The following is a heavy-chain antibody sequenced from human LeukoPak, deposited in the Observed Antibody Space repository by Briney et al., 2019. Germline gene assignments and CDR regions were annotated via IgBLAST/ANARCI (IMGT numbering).Heavy chain of an antibody. V-gene: IGHV3-64*02. CDR1: GLTFSNYA. J-gene: IGHJ4*02. D-gene: IGHD5-18*01. CDR2: IGGNGDTS. Sequence: GGSLRLSCAAPGLTFSNYAMHWVRQARGKGLEYVSAIGGNGDTSYYADSVKGRFTISRDNSKNTVYLQMGSLRTEDMAVYYCATRHEYSYPYWGQGTLVTVSS. CDR3: ATRHEYSYPY.